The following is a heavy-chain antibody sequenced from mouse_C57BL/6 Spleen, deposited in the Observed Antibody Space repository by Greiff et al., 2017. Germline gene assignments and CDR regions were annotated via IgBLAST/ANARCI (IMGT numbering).Heavy chain of an antibody. J-gene: IGHJ3*01. CDR2: IYPGSGST. V-gene: IGHV1-55*01. Sequence: QVQLQQPGAELVKPGASVKMSCKASGYTFTSYWITWVKQRPGQGLEWIGDIYPGSGSTNYNEKFKSKDTLTVVTSSSTAYMQLSSLTSEDSAVDYCAREDLDYGAWFAYWGQGTLVTVSA. CDR3: AREDLDYGAWFAY. CDR1: GYTFTSYW. D-gene: IGHD2-4*01.